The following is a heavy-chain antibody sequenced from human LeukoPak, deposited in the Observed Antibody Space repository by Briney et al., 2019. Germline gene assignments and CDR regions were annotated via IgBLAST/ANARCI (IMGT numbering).Heavy chain of an antibody. CDR2: IYTTGAT. V-gene: IGHV4-4*07. CDR3: ARQGYTASYYFLDY. D-gene: IGHD1-26*01. Sequence: SETLSLTCTVSGGSIRSYFWGWVRQPAGKGLEWIGRIYTTGATFYNPSLKTRLTMSIDTSKNQFSLRLTSVVAADTAVYYCARQGYTASYYFLDYWSQGTLGTVSS. CDR1: GGSIRSYF. J-gene: IGHJ4*02.